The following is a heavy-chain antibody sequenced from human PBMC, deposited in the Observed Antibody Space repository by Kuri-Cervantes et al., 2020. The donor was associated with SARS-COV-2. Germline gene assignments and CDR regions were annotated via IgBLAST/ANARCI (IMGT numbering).Heavy chain of an antibody. Sequence: SETLSLTCTVSGGSISSSSYYWGWIRQPPGKGLEWIGSIYYSGSTYYNPSLKSRVTISVDTSKNQFSLKLSSVTAADTAVYYCARQMMSSITIFGVVITRNWFDPWGQGTLVT. J-gene: IGHJ5*02. CDR1: GGSISSSSYY. CDR2: IYYSGST. D-gene: IGHD3-3*01. CDR3: ARQMMSSITIFGVVITRNWFDP. V-gene: IGHV4-39*01.